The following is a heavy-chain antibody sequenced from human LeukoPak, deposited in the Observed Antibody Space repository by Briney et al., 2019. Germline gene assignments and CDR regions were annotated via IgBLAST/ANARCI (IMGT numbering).Heavy chain of an antibody. J-gene: IGHJ4*02. CDR2: ISYDGSNK. V-gene: IGHV3-30*04. CDR1: GFTFSSYA. CDR3: ARDLKHIVVVPAAIGFDY. Sequence: GRSLRLSCAASGFTFSSYAMHWVRQAPGKGLEWVAVISYDGSNKYYADSVKGRFTISRDNSTNTLYLQMNSLRAEDTAVYYCARDLKHIVVVPAAIGFDYWGQGTLVTVSS. D-gene: IGHD2-2*01.